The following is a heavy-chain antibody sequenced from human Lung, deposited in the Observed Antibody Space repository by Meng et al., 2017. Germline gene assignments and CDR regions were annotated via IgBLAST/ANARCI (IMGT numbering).Heavy chain of an antibody. CDR3: ASYCRGTSCATY. CDR2: VNPNNGGT. Sequence: QVQLVQSGAEVKKPRASVKVSCKASGYTFTGSYMHWVRQAPGQGLEWMGRVNPNNGGTNYAQKFQGRVTMTRDTSISTAYLELSRLTSDDTAVYYCASYCRGTSCATYWGQGSLVTVSS. V-gene: IGHV1-2*06. D-gene: IGHD2-15*01. J-gene: IGHJ4*02. CDR1: GYTFTGSY.